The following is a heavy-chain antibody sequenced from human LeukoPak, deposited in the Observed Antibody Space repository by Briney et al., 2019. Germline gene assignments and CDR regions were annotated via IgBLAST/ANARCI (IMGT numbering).Heavy chain of an antibody. Sequence: ASVKVSCKASGYTFTSYGISWVRQAPGQGLEWMGWISVYNGNTNYAQKFQGRVTMTTDTSTSTAYMELRSLRSDDTAVYYCARIRVGVNGVENWGQGTLVTVSS. V-gene: IGHV1-18*01. CDR2: ISVYNGNT. CDR3: ARIRVGVNGVEN. D-gene: IGHD2-8*01. CDR1: GYTFTSYG. J-gene: IGHJ4*02.